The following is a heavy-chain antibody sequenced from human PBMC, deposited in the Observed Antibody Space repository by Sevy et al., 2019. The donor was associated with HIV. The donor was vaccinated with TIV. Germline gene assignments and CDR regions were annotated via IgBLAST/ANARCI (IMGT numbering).Heavy chain of an antibody. CDR1: GFTFAKYS. Sequence: GGSLRLSCAASGFTFAKYSMSWVRQAPGKGLEWVSTFSFGCGRINYADSVKGRFTISRDDSKNTLFLEMNSLRAEDTATYCCAREGCTQAYDYWGQGTLVTVSS. J-gene: IGHJ4*02. D-gene: IGHD2-8*01. CDR3: AREGCTQAYDY. V-gene: IGHV3-23*01. CDR2: FSFGCGRI.